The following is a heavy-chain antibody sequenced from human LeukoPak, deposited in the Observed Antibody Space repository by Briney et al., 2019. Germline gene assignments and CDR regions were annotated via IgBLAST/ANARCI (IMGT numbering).Heavy chain of an antibody. D-gene: IGHD3-3*01. J-gene: IGHJ2*01. CDR1: GGSISSHC. Sequence: SETLSLTCTVSGGSISSHCWSWIRQPPGKGLEWIGYIYYSGSTNYNPSLKSRVTISVDTSKNQFSLKLSSVTAADTAVYYCARVITIFGVVRGYFDLWGRGTLVTVSS. V-gene: IGHV4-59*11. CDR2: IYYSGST. CDR3: ARVITIFGVVRGYFDL.